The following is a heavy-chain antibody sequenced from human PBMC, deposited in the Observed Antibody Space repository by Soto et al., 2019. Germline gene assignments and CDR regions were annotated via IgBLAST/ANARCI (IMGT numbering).Heavy chain of an antibody. J-gene: IGHJ6*02. V-gene: IGHV1-69*13. CDR3: ARGREEMATTDYYYYGMDV. D-gene: IGHD5-12*01. CDR1: VCTFSSYA. CDR2: IIPIFGTA. Sequence: SVKVSRKASVCTFSSYAISWVRQAPGQGLEWMGGIIPIFGTANYAQKFQGRVTITADESTSTAYMELSSLRSEDTAVYYCARGREEMATTDYYYYGMDVWGQGTTVTVSS.